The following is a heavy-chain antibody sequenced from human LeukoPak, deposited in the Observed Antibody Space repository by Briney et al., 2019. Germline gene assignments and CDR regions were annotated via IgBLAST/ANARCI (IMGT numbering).Heavy chain of an antibody. Sequence: GGSLRLSCAASGFTFSSYAITWVRQAPGKGLEWVAVVSGSGSSTYHADSVKGRFTISRDNSKNTVYLQMNSLRAEDTAVYFCAKDLETSAPPHAFDIWGQGTVVTVSS. CDR1: GFTFSSYA. CDR2: VSGSGSST. V-gene: IGHV3-23*01. J-gene: IGHJ3*02. CDR3: AKDLETSAPPHAFDI.